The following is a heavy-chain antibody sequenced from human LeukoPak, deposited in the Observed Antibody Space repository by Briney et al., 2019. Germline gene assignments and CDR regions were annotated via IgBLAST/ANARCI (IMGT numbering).Heavy chain of an antibody. J-gene: IGHJ4*02. Sequence: PGGSLRLSCAASGFTSSSYGMHWVRQAPGKGLEWVAVISYDGSNKYYADSVKGRFTISRDNSKNTLYLQMNSLRAEDTAVYYCARDGLYYYDSSGYYQGWFDYWGQGTLVTVSS. V-gene: IGHV3-30*03. D-gene: IGHD3-22*01. CDR3: ARDGLYYYDSSGYYQGWFDY. CDR2: ISYDGSNK. CDR1: GFTSSSYG.